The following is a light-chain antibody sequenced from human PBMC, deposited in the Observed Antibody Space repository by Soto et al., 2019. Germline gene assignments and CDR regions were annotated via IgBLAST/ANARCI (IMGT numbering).Light chain of an antibody. J-gene: IGLJ2*01. V-gene: IGLV2-23*01. CDR1: SSDIGGYIL. Sequence: QSVLTQPASVSGSPGQSITISCTGTSSDIGGYILVSWYQQEPGKAPKLMIYEGSKRPSGVSNRFSGSKSGNTASLTISGLQADDEAHYYCCSYVGSDTYVIFGGGTKLTVL. CDR3: CSYVGSDTYVI. CDR2: EGS.